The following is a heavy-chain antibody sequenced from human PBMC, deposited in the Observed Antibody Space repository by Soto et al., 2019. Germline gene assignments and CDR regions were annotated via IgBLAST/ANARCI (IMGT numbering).Heavy chain of an antibody. CDR3: TTAGFGNYFRGDYFDY. CDR2: IKSKTDGGPT. D-gene: IGHD1-26*01. Sequence: EVQLVESGGGLVKPGGSLRLSCAASGFTFSNAWMSWVRQAPGKGLEWVGRIKSKTDGGPTDYAAPVKGRFTISRDDSKNTLYLQMNSLKTEDTAVYYCTTAGFGNYFRGDYFDYWGQGTLVTVSS. CDR1: GFTFSNAW. V-gene: IGHV3-15*01. J-gene: IGHJ4*02.